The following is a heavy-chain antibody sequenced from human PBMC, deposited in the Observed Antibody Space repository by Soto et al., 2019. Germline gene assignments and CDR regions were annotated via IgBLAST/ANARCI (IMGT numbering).Heavy chain of an antibody. D-gene: IGHD3-16*01. Sequence: EVQLVESGGGLVEPGGSLRLSCAASGFTFNGAWMNWVRQGPGKGLEWVGRVKSKVDGETIDYAAPVKGRFTISRDDSRNMVYLQMNSLSTDDTAMYYCSEDLPDWGAYAFDYWGQGALVPVSS. V-gene: IGHV3-15*07. CDR2: VKSKVDGETI. J-gene: IGHJ4*02. CDR3: SEDLPDWGAYAFDY. CDR1: GFTFNGAW.